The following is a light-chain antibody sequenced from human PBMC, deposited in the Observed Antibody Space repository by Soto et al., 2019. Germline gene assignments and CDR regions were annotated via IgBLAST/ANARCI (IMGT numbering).Light chain of an antibody. Sequence: EIVLTQSPGTLSLSPGERATLSCRASQSVSSSFLAWYQQKPGQAPRLLIYGASSRATGIPDRFSGSGSGTGFTLTINRLEPEDFAVYYCQQYGSSRWTFGQGTKVELK. CDR1: QSVSSSF. CDR3: QQYGSSRWT. J-gene: IGKJ1*01. V-gene: IGKV3-20*01. CDR2: GAS.